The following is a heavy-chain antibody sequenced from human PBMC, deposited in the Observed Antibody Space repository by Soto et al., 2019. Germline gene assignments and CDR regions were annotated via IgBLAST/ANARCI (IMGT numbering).Heavy chain of an antibody. D-gene: IGHD6-13*01. CDR3: ARGTSSWYGGLDY. J-gene: IGHJ4*02. Sequence: TSETLSLTCAVYGGSFSGYYWSWIRQPPGKGLEWIGEINHSGSTNCNPSLKSRVTISVDTSKTQFSLKLSSVTAADTAVYYCARGTSSWYGGLDYWGQGTLVTVSS. CDR2: INHSGST. CDR1: GGSFSGYY. V-gene: IGHV4-34*01.